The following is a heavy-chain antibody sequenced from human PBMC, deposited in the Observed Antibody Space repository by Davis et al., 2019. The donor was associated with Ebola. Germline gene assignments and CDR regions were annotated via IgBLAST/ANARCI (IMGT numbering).Heavy chain of an antibody. CDR2: IYHSGST. J-gene: IGHJ5*02. CDR1: GYSISSGYY. V-gene: IGHV4-38-2*02. CDR3: ARGLGSSGWYLYNWFDP. Sequence: PSETLSLTCTVSGYSISSGYYWGWIRQPPGKGLEWIGSIYHSGSTYYNPSLKSRVTISVDTSKNQFSLKLSSVTAADTAVYYCARGLGSSGWYLYNWFDPWGQGTLVTVSS. D-gene: IGHD6-19*01.